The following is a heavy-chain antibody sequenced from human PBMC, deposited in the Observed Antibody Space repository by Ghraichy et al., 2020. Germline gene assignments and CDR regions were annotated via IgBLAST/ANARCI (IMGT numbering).Heavy chain of an antibody. J-gene: IGHJ4*02. CDR2: IYHSGST. D-gene: IGHD6-19*01. CDR3: ARGGAVAGIFDY. CDR1: GYSIISGYY. V-gene: IGHV4-38-2*01. Sequence: SETLSLTCAVSGYSIISGYYWGWIRQPPGKGLEWIGSIYHSGSTYYNPSLKSRVTISVDTSKNQFSLKLSSVTAADTAVYYCARGGAVAGIFDYWGQGTLVTVSS.